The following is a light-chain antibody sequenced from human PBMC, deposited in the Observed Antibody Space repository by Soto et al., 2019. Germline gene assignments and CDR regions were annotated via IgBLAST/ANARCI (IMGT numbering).Light chain of an antibody. CDR1: QRVSSY. CDR2: DAS. CDR3: QQRSNWPPLT. V-gene: IGKV3-11*02. J-gene: IGKJ1*01. Sequence: EIVLTQSPATLSLSPGERATLSCRASQRVSSYLAWYQQKPGKDPRLLIYDASNRATAIPARFSGSGSGRDFTLTISSRETEDFAVYYCQQRSNWPPLTFGQGTKVDIK.